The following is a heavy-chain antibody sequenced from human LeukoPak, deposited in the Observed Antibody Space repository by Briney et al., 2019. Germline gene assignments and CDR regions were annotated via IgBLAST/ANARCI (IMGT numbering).Heavy chain of an antibody. CDR3: AKGLHYYDSSGEFDY. V-gene: IGHV3-74*01. CDR2: INTDGSST. Sequence: GGSLRLSCSGSGYIFSSYWMHWVRQAPGKGLVWVSRINTDGSSTSYADSVKGRFTISRDNSKNTLYLQMNSLRAEDTAVYYCAKGLHYYDSSGEFDYWGQGTLVTVSS. D-gene: IGHD3-22*01. J-gene: IGHJ4*02. CDR1: GYIFSSYW.